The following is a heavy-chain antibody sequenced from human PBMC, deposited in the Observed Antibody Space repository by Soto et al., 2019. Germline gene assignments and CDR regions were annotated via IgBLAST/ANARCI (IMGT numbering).Heavy chain of an antibody. CDR1: GGAFSDYV. Sequence: QVQLVQSGAEVKKPGSSVKVSCKASGGAFSDYVFSWVRQAPGQGLEWLGGIMPIFRAPDYAQKFQGRVTITADESTRTAYMEMRSLTSEDTATYYCASWLKEAHIGNYYYGMDVWGQGTTVTVS. J-gene: IGHJ6*02. D-gene: IGHD2-21*01. CDR3: ASWLKEAHIGNYYYGMDV. CDR2: IMPIFRAP. V-gene: IGHV1-69*12.